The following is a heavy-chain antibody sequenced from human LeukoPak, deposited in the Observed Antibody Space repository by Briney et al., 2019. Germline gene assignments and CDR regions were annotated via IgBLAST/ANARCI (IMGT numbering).Heavy chain of an antibody. CDR2: INHSGST. Sequence: GSLRLSCAASGFTFSSYAMGWVSQAPGKGLEWIGEINHSGSTNYNPSLKSRVTISVDTSKNQFSLKLSSVTAADTAVYYCARGKAAAGTDYWGQGTLVTVSS. V-gene: IGHV4-34*01. D-gene: IGHD6-13*01. CDR3: ARGKAAAGTDY. CDR1: GFTFSSYA. J-gene: IGHJ4*02.